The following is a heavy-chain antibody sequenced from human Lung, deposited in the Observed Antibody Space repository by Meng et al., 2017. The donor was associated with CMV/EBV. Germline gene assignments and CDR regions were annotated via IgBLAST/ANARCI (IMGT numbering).Heavy chain of an antibody. V-gene: IGHV3-74*01. CDR2: INSGGTTT. D-gene: IGHD2-8*01. Sequence: DVQLVECGGGLVLPGESLRLSCVASGFSFSSDWKHWVRQRPGKGLVWVARINSGGTTTTYADSVKGRFTISRDNAKNTLYLQMNSLRGEDTAVYYCARDVMGWFDPWGQGALVTVSS. J-gene: IGHJ5*02. CDR3: ARDVMGWFDP. CDR1: GFSFSSDW.